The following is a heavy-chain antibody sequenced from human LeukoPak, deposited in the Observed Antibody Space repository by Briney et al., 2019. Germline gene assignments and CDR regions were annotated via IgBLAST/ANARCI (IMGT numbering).Heavy chain of an antibody. CDR1: GGSISSSSYY. D-gene: IGHD3-22*01. V-gene: IGHV4-39*01. Sequence: PSETLSLTCTVSGGSISSSSYYWGWFRQPPGQGMERIGSIYYSGSTYYNPSLKSRVTISVDTSKNQFSLKLSSVTAADTAVYYCALSTYYYDSSGYYLYYFDYWGQGTLVTVSS. CDR2: IYYSGST. CDR3: ALSTYYYDSSGYYLYYFDY. J-gene: IGHJ4*02.